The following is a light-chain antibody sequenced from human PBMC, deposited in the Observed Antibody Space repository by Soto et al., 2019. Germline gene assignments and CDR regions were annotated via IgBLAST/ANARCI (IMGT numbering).Light chain of an antibody. Sequence: QSALTQPPSVSGAPGQRVTISCTGGSSNIGAGYDVHWYQQLPGTAPKLLIYGNSNRPSGVPDRFSGSKSGSSASLAITGLQAEDEADYYCQSYDSSLSGEAFGGGTKLTVL. J-gene: IGLJ3*02. CDR2: GNS. CDR3: QSYDSSLSGEA. CDR1: SSNIGAGYD. V-gene: IGLV1-40*01.